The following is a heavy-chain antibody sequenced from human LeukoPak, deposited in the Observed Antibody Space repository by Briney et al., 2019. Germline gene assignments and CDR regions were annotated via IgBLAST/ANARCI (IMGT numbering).Heavy chain of an antibody. CDR2: ISGSGGST. Sequence: RTGGSLRLSCAASGFTFSSYAMSWVRQAPGKGLEWVSAISGSGGSTYYADSVKGRFTISRDNSKNTLYLQMNSLRAEDTAVYYCAGLFSGHYHNIDYWGQGTLVTVSS. V-gene: IGHV3-23*01. D-gene: IGHD3-22*01. CDR3: AGLFSGHYHNIDY. CDR1: GFTFSSYA. J-gene: IGHJ4*02.